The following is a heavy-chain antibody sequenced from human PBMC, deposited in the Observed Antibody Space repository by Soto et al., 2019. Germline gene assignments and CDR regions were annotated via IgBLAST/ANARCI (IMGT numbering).Heavy chain of an antibody. CDR1: GGSISSYY. CDR3: ARVRITGTRFDP. D-gene: IGHD1-20*01. Sequence: QVQLQESGPGLVKPSETLSLTCTVSGGSISSYYWSWIRQPPGKGLEWIGYIYYSGSTNYNPSLKSRVTISVDTSKNQFSLKLSSVTAADTAVYYCARVRITGTRFDPWGQGTLVTVSS. V-gene: IGHV4-59*01. CDR2: IYYSGST. J-gene: IGHJ5*02.